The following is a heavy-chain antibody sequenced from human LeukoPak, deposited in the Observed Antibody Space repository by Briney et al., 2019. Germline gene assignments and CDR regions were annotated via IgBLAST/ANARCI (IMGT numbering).Heavy chain of an antibody. CDR2: ISYDGGIK. V-gene: IGHV3-30*01. CDR1: GLAFGDFS. Sequence: QPWRSLRLSCSVAGLAFGDFSAQWVRQAPGKGLEWVALISYDGGIKYYGDSVKGRFTISRDNSKNTLYLQINSPRAEDTAGYYCAREAAVRGHAGSTSGLEYWGQGSLVIASS. D-gene: IGHD6-25*01. CDR3: AREAAVRGHAGSTSGLEY. J-gene: IGHJ4*02.